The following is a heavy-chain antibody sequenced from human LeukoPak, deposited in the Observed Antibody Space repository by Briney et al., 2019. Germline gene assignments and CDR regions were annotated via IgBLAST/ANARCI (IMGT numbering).Heavy chain of an antibody. J-gene: IGHJ6*04. CDR3: ARDRYYSYSYYGMDV. D-gene: IGHD1-14*01. CDR1: GFTFSSYW. CDR2: IKQDGSEK. V-gene: IGHV3-7*03. Sequence: GGSLRLSCAASGFTFSSYWMSWVRQAPGKGLEWVANIKQDGSEKYYVDSVKGRFTISRDNAKNSLYLQMNSLRAEDTAMYYCARDRYYSYSYYGMDVWGKGTTVTVSS.